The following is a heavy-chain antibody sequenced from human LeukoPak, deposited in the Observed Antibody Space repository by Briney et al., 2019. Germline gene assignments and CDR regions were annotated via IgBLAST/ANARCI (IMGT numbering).Heavy chain of an antibody. CDR3: ARGGGNYYYYYYMDV. J-gene: IGHJ6*03. D-gene: IGHD2-15*01. CDR1: GFTFSSYW. V-gene: IGHV3-7*01. Sequence: PGGSLRLSCAASGFTFSSYWMSWVRQAPGKGLEWEANIKQDGSERYYVDFVKGRFTISRDNAKNSLYLQMNSLRAEDTAVYYCARGGGNYYYYYYMDVWGKGTTVTVSS. CDR2: IKQDGSER.